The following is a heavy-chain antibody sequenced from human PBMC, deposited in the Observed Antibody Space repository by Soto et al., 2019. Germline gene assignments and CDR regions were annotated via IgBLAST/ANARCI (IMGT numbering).Heavy chain of an antibody. CDR2: INHSGST. D-gene: IGHD3-22*01. J-gene: IGHJ6*02. CDR3: ARVLYYYDSSGDYYYYYYGMDV. Sequence: QVQLQQWGAGLLKPSETLSLTCAVYGGSFSGYYWSWIRQPPGKGLEWIGEINHSGSTNYNPSLKSRVTISVDTSKNQFSLKLSSVTAADTAVYYCARVLYYYDSSGDYYYYYYGMDVWGQGTTVTVSS. V-gene: IGHV4-34*01. CDR1: GGSFSGYY.